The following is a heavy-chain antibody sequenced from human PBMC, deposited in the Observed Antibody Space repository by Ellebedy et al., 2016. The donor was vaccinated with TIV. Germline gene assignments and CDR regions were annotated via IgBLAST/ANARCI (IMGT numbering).Heavy chain of an antibody. CDR3: ARRNPSGYDPFLDS. CDR1: GFTFSHHA. CDR2: ISYDGNNK. V-gene: IGHV3-30*04. J-gene: IGHJ4*02. Sequence: GGSLRLSCAASGFTFSHHAFYWVRQAPGKGLEWVTIISYDGNNKFYLDSVEGRFTISRDNAKNTLFLQMNSLSAEDTAQYYCARRNPSGYDPFLDSWGQGTLVTVSS. D-gene: IGHD5-12*01.